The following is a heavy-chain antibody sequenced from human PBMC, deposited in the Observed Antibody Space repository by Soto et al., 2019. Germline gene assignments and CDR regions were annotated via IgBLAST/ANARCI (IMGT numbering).Heavy chain of an antibody. CDR2: INHSGST. J-gene: IGHJ2*01. CDR1: RGSFSGYY. CDR3: ARGKGSYGSDSTRHWYFDL. Sequence: QVQLQQWGAGLLKPSETLSLTCAVYRGSFSGYYWSWIRQPPGKGLEWIGEINHSGSTNYNPSLKSRVTLSLDTSEIQFSLRVTSVTAADSALYYCARGKGSYGSDSTRHWYFDLWGRGTLVTVSS. D-gene: IGHD3-10*01. V-gene: IGHV4-34*02.